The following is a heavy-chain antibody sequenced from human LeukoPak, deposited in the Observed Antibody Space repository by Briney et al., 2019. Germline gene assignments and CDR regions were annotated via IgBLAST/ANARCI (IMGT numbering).Heavy chain of an antibody. V-gene: IGHV4-34*01. CDR3: AREWSADVVVVPAAIRMYNWFDP. J-gene: IGHJ5*02. D-gene: IGHD2-2*02. Sequence: SETLSLTCAVYGGSFSAYYWSWIRQPPGKGLEWIGEINHSGSTNYNPSLKSRVTISVDTSKNQFSLKLSSVTAADTAVYYCAREWSADVVVVPAAIRMYNWFDPWGQGTLVTVPS. CDR2: INHSGST. CDR1: GGSFSAYY.